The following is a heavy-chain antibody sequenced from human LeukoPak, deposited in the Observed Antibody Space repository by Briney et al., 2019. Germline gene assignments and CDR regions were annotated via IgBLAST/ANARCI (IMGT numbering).Heavy chain of an antibody. J-gene: IGHJ4*02. CDR3: ARNRGGPSIVATIIGGFDY. CDR2: IYHSGST. D-gene: IGHD5-12*01. CDR1: GDSISSSSYY. Sequence: SETLSLTCTVSGDSISSSSYYWDWIRQPPGKGLEWIGSIYHSGSTYYNPSLKSRVTISVDTSKNQFSLKLSSVTAADTAVYYCARNRGGPSIVATIIGGFDYWGQGTLVTVSS. V-gene: IGHV4-39*07.